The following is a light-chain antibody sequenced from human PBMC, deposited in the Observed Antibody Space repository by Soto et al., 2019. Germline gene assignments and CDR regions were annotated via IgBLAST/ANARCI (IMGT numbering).Light chain of an antibody. CDR1: QSVSDK. J-gene: IGKJ1*01. V-gene: IGKV3-15*01. CDR3: QQYYNWPQT. Sequence: EILMTQSPGTLSVSPGEGATLSCRASQSVSDKVAWYQQKPGQAPRLLIYGAFTRATGIPARFSGSGSGTEFTLTISSLQSEDFAVYYCQQYYNWPQTFGQGTKV. CDR2: GAF.